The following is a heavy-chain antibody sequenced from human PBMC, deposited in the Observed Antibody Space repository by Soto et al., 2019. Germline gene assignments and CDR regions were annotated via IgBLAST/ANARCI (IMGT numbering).Heavy chain of an antibody. CDR2: INHSGST. D-gene: IGHD6-19*01. CDR1: GGSFSGYY. Sequence: QVQLQQWGAGLLKPSETLSLTCAVYGGSFSGYYWSWIRQPPGKGLEWIGEINHSGSTNYNPSLKSRVTISVDAPKYPFSLKLSAVTAADTAVYYCARVGGWAYLDYWGQGTLVTVSS. J-gene: IGHJ4*02. CDR3: ARVGGWAYLDY. V-gene: IGHV4-34*01.